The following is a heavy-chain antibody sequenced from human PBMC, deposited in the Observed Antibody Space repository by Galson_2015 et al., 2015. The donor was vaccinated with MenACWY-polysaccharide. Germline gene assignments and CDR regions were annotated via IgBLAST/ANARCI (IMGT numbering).Heavy chain of an antibody. CDR1: GFTFSSYA. Sequence: SLRLSCAASGFTFSSYAMHWVRQAPGKGLEWVAVISYDGSNKYFADSVKGRFTISRDDSKNTLYLRMNSLRAEDTAVYYCARGPFGGWYLTSGDAFDIWGQGTMVTVSS. V-gene: IGHV3-30-3*01. J-gene: IGHJ3*02. CDR3: ARGPFGGWYLTSGDAFDI. D-gene: IGHD6-19*01. CDR2: ISYDGSNK.